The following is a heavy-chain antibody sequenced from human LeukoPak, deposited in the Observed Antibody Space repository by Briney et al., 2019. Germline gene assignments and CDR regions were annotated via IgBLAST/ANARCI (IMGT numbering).Heavy chain of an antibody. CDR1: GFTFSSYG. CDR3: AKVDYYDSSGLRSYFDY. D-gene: IGHD3-22*01. V-gene: IGHV3-30*18. CDR2: ISYDGSNK. Sequence: PGRSLRLSCAASGFTFSSYGMHWVRQAPGKGLEWVAVISYDGSNKYYADSVKGRFTISRDNAKNSLYLQMNSLRAEDTALYYCAKVDYYDSSGLRSYFDYWGQGTLVTVSS. J-gene: IGHJ4*02.